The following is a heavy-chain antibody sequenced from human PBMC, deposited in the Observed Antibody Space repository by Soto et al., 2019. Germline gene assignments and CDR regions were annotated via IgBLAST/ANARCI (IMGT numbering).Heavy chain of an antibody. CDR2: ISGSGGST. CDR1: GFTFSSYA. CDR3: ARGGGFCGGDCYKGGIDY. D-gene: IGHD2-21*02. J-gene: IGHJ4*02. Sequence: EVQLLESGGGLVQPGGSLRLSCAASGFTFSSYAMSWVRQAPGKGLEWVSAISGSGGSTYYADSVKGRFTISRDNSKNTVYLQMNSLRPEDTARYYCARGGGFCGGDCYKGGIDYWGQGILVTVAS. V-gene: IGHV3-23*01.